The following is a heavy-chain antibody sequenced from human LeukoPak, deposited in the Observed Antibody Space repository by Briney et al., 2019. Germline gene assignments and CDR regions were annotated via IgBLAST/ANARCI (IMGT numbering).Heavy chain of an antibody. CDR1: GFMFRKHV. CDR3: VRSIRDPEEF. CDR2: ISVEGRTT. V-gene: IGHV3-30*09. D-gene: IGHD3-10*01. Sequence: GGSLRLSCAASGFMFRKHVMHWVRQRPGRGLEWVAVISVEGRTTVYADSVEGRFAISRDNSENTVNLQMDGLRDDDTALYYCVRSIRDPEEFWGQGTLVTVSS. J-gene: IGHJ4*02.